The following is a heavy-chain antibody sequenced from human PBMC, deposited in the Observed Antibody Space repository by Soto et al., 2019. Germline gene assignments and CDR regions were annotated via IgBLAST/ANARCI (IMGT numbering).Heavy chain of an antibody. Sequence: QVQLVQSRAGVKKPGASVKVSCKASGYTFTNFGISWVRQAPGQGLEWMGWSSAKHGNTNYAQNSRDKDTPTTDPSAITACMELSGRGSDVTVVYYSTSGGTPLAYWGQGTLVTVSP. V-gene: IGHV1-18*01. D-gene: IGHD3-16*01. CDR3: TSGGTPLAY. J-gene: IGHJ4*02. CDR1: GYTFTNFG. CDR2: SSAKHGNT.